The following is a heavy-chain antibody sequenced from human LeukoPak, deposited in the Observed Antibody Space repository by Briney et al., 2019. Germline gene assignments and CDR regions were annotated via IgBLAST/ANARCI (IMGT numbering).Heavy chain of an antibody. CDR2: INPTGGST. Sequence: GASVKVSCKASGYTFPSYFMHWVRQAPGQGLEWMGIINPTGGSTTYAQKFQGRVTMTRDTSTSTVYVELSSLRSDDTAVYYCARVYCSGGSCFSHWFDPWGQGTLVTVSS. V-gene: IGHV1-46*01. D-gene: IGHD2-15*01. CDR3: ARVYCSGGSCFSHWFDP. CDR1: GYTFPSYF. J-gene: IGHJ5*02.